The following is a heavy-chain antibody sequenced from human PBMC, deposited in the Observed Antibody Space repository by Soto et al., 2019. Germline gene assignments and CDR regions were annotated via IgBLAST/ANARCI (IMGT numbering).Heavy chain of an antibody. J-gene: IGHJ6*02. CDR1: GGSISSSSYY. V-gene: IGHV4-39*01. D-gene: IGHD6-19*01. CDR2: IYYSGST. Sequence: PSETLSLTCTVSGGSISSSSYYWGWIRQPPGKGLEWIGSIYYSGSTYYNPSLKSRVTISVDTSKNQFSLKLSSVTAADTAVYYCARVAQWLVQGYYYYGMDVWGQGTTVTISS. CDR3: ARVAQWLVQGYYYYGMDV.